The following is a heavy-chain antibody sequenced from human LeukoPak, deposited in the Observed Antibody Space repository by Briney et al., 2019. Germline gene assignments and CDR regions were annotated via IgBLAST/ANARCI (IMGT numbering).Heavy chain of an antibody. J-gene: IGHJ4*02. D-gene: IGHD6-13*01. V-gene: IGHV1-46*01. Sequence: ASVKVSCKASGYTFTTSYIHWVQQAPGQGLEWMGIINPTGGSTTYAQKFQGRVTMTRDTSTSTVFMELNSLRSEDTAVYYCALYSSTWYWGQGTLVTVSS. CDR2: INPTGGST. CDR1: GYTFTTSY. CDR3: ALYSSTWY.